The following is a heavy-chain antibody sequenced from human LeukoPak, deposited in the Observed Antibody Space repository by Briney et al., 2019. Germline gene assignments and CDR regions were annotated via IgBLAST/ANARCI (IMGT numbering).Heavy chain of an antibody. CDR1: GGSISSYY. J-gene: IGHJ4*02. Sequence: SSETLSLTCTVSGGSISSYYWTWIRQPPGKGLEWIGYIYYTGNTNYNPSLKSRVTISVDTSKNQFSLKLSSVTAADTAVYYCARRGSSGWHFDYWGQGTLVTVSS. CDR2: IYYTGNT. CDR3: ARRGSSGWHFDY. D-gene: IGHD6-19*01. V-gene: IGHV4-59*01.